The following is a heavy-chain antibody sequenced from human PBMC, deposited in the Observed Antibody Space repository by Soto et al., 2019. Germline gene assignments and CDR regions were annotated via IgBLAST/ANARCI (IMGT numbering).Heavy chain of an antibody. D-gene: IGHD6-19*01. CDR1: GGSISSGDYY. V-gene: IGHV4-30-4*01. CDR2: IYYSGST. Sequence: PSETLSLTCTVSGGSISSGDYYWSWIRQPPGKGLEWIGYIYYSGSTYYNPSLKSRVTISVDTSKNQFSLKLSSVTAADTAVYYCARDHSSRGAPGYWGQGTLVTVSS. J-gene: IGHJ4*02. CDR3: ARDHSSRGAPGY.